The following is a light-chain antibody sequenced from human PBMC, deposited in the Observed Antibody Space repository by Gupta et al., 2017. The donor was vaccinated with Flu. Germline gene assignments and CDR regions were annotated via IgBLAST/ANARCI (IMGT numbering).Light chain of an antibody. CDR2: DAS. CDR3: QQLESYPLT. J-gene: IGKJ4*01. V-gene: IGKV1-9*01. CDR1: QGITVN. Sequence: PSLLSASVGDRVTITCRASQGITVNLAWCQQQPGKAPKLLIHDASTLQSGVPSRFSGSGFGTEFTLTINSLQPEDFATYYCQQLESYPLTFGGGTKLEIK.